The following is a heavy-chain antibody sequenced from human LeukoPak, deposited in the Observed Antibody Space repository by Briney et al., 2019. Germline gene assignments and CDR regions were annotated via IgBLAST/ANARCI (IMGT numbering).Heavy chain of an antibody. J-gene: IGHJ5*02. CDR3: ARDPSKQLSGAGSSSRWFDP. Sequence: AAVKVSCKASGYTLPSYGMSWVRPAPGQGLEWMGWISAYNGNTNYPQKLQGRVTMTTDTSTSTDYMELRTLRSDDTAVYYCARDPSKQLSGAGSSSRWFDPWGQGTLVTVSS. CDR2: ISAYNGNT. V-gene: IGHV1-18*01. D-gene: IGHD6-13*01. CDR1: GYTLPSYG.